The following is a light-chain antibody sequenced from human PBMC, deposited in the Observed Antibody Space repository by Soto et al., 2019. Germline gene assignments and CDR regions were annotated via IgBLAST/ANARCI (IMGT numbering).Light chain of an antibody. CDR2: GAS. Sequence: EIVLTQSPGTLSLSPGERATLSCRASQSVSSNYLAWYQHKAGQSPRLLIYGASSRATGIPDRFSGSGSGTDFTLSISRLEPEDFAVYYCQQYGSSPRTFGQGTKVEIK. V-gene: IGKV3-20*01. J-gene: IGKJ1*01. CDR1: QSVSSNY. CDR3: QQYGSSPRT.